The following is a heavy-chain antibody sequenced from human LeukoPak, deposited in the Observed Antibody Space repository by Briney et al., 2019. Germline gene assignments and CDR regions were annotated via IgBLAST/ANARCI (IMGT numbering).Heavy chain of an antibody. D-gene: IGHD4-23*01. CDR2: ISYDGSNK. Sequence: PGGSLRLSCAASGFTFSNYGMHWVRQAPGKGLEWVAVISYDGSNKYYADSVKGRFTISRDNSKNTLYLQMNSLRAEDTAVYYCARRAGGYSHPYDYWGQGTLVTVSS. CDR1: GFTFSNYG. CDR3: ARRAGGYSHPYDY. V-gene: IGHV3-30*03. J-gene: IGHJ4*02.